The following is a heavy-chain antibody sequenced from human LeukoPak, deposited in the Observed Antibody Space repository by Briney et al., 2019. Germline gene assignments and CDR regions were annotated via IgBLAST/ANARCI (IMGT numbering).Heavy chain of an antibody. D-gene: IGHD2-15*01. Sequence: SETLSLTCTVSGGSISSYYWSWLRQPAGKGLEWIGRIYTSGSTNYNPSLKSRVTMSVDTSKNQFSLKLSSVTAADTAVYYCARDLVVYDAFDIWGQGTMVTVSS. CDR2: IYTSGST. V-gene: IGHV4-4*07. J-gene: IGHJ3*02. CDR1: GGSISSYY. CDR3: ARDLVVYDAFDI.